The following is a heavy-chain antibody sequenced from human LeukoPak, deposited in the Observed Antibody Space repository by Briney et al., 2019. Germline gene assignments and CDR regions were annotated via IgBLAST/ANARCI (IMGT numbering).Heavy chain of an antibody. J-gene: IGHJ4*02. CDR2: ISSSSSYI. Sequence: GGSLRPSCSASGFTFSSYSMNWVRQAPGKGLEWVSSISSSSSYIYYADSVKGRFTISRDNAKNSLYLQMNSLRAEDTAVYYCARDNYGDGLDYWGQGTLVTVSS. D-gene: IGHD4-17*01. CDR1: GFTFSSYS. V-gene: IGHV3-21*01. CDR3: ARDNYGDGLDY.